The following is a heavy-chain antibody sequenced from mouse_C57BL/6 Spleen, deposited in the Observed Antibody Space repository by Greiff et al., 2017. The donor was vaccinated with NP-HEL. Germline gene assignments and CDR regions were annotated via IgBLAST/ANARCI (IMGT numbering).Heavy chain of an antibody. CDR1: GFTFSDYY. CDR3: ARPPYGSSSWFAY. V-gene: IGHV5-12*01. J-gene: IGHJ3*01. Sequence: DVHLVESGGGLVQPGGSLKLSCAASGFTFSDYYMYWVRQTPEKRLEWVAYISNGGGSTYYPDTVKGRFTISRDIAKNTLYLQMSRLKSEDTAMYYCARPPYGSSSWFAYWGQGTLVTVSA. D-gene: IGHD1-1*01. CDR2: ISNGGGST.